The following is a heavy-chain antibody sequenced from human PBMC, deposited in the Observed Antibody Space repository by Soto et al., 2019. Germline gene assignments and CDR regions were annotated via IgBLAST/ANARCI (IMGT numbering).Heavy chain of an antibody. J-gene: IGHJ4*02. CDR3: AKATYDTTFYTSSFDS. CDR2: ITGSDGRT. Sequence: GGSLRLSCAASEFTFSNYAMTWVRQAPGKGLEWVSLITGSDGRTYYADSVKGRFTISRDNSKNTLFLQMNSLRAEDTAVYYCAKATYDTTFYTSSFDSWGQGTLVTVSS. CDR1: EFTFSNYA. D-gene: IGHD3-22*01. V-gene: IGHV3-23*01.